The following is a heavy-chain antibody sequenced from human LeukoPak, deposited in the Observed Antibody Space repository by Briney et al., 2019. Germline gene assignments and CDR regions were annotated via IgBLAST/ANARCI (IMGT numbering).Heavy chain of an antibody. CDR2: ISSSSSYI. CDR3: ARDLTTVYYYYMDV. Sequence: PGGSLRLSCAASGFTFSSYAMSWDRQAPGQGLEWFSAISSSSSYIYYADSVKGRFTISRDNAKNSLYLQMNSLRAEDTTVYYCARDLTTVYYYYMDVWGKGTTVTVSS. CDR1: GFTFSSYA. D-gene: IGHD4-11*01. V-gene: IGHV3-21*01. J-gene: IGHJ6*03.